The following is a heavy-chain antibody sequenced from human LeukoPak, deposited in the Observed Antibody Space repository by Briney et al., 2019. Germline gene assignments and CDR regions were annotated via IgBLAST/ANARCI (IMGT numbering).Heavy chain of an antibody. CDR3: ARAGGVMATSGDFDY. Sequence: ASVKVSCKASGYTFTGYYMHWVRQAPGQGLEWMGWINPNSGGTNYAQKFQGRVTMTRDTSISTAYMELSRLRSDDTAVYYCARAGGVMATSGDFDYWGQGTLVTVSS. V-gene: IGHV1-2*02. D-gene: IGHD5-24*01. J-gene: IGHJ4*02. CDR1: GYTFTGYY. CDR2: INPNSGGT.